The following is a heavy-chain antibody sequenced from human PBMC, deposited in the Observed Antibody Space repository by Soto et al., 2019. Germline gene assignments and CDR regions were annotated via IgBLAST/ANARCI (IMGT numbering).Heavy chain of an antibody. V-gene: IGHV4-30-2*01. CDR1: GGSISSGGYS. CDR3: ARWTTTYYDILTGYYTGNWFDP. CDR2: NYHSGST. J-gene: IGHJ5*02. Sequence: PSETLSLTCAVSGGSISSGGYSWSWIRQPPGKGLEWIGYNYHSGSTYYNPSLKSRITITVDRSKNQFSLKLSSVTAADTAVYYFARWTTTYYDILTGYYTGNWFDPWGQGTLVTVSS. D-gene: IGHD3-9*01.